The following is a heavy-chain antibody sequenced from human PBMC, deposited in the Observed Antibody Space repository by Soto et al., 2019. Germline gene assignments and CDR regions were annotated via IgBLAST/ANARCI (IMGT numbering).Heavy chain of an antibody. J-gene: IGHJ4*02. CDR1: GFTFSSYW. CDR3: ATLTRAYGDYEFSGY. V-gene: IGHV3-7*03. CDR2: IKQDGSEK. Sequence: PGGSLRLSCAASGFTFSSYWMSWARQAPGKGLEWVANIKQDGSEKYYVDSVKGRFTISRDNAKNSLYLQMNSLRAEDTAVYYCATLTRAYGDYEFSGYWGQGTLVTVSS. D-gene: IGHD4-17*01.